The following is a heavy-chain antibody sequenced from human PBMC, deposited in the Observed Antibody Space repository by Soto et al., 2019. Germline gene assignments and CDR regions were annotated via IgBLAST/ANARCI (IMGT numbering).Heavy chain of an antibody. CDR1: GYSFTSYW. CDR2: IYPGDSDT. Sequence: PGESLKISCKGSGYSFTSYWIGWVRQMPGKGLEWIGIIYPGDSDTRYSPSFQGQVTISADKSISTAYLQWSSLKASDTAMYYCARRSISSSVYYHHYGMDVWGQGTTVTGSS. V-gene: IGHV5-51*01. D-gene: IGHD6-6*01. CDR3: ARRSISSSVYYHHYGMDV. J-gene: IGHJ6*02.